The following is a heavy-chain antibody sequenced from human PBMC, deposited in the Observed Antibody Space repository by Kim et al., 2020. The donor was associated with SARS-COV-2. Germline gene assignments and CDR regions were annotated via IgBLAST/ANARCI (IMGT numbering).Heavy chain of an antibody. V-gene: IGHV4-59*08. D-gene: IGHD2-15*01. CDR1: GGSISSYY. CDR3: ARLRPGGGDY. Sequence: SETLSLTCTVSGGSISSYYWSWIRQPPGKGLEWIGYIYYSGSTNYNPSLKSRVTISVDTSKNQFSLKLSSVTAADTAVYYCARLRPGGGDYWGQGTLVTVSS. CDR2: IYYSGST. J-gene: IGHJ4*02.